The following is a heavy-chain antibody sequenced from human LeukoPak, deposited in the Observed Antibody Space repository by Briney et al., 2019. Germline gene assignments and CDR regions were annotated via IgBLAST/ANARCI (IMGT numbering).Heavy chain of an antibody. V-gene: IGHV3-53*01. CDR3: ARETYYYDSSGYGSAFDI. J-gene: IGHJ3*02. Sequence: PGGSLRLSCAASGFTVSSNYMSWVRQAPGKGLEWVSVIYSGGSTYYADSMKGRFTISRDNSKNTLYLQMNSLRAEDTAVYYCARETYYYDSSGYGSAFDIWGQGTMVTVSS. D-gene: IGHD3-22*01. CDR2: IYSGGST. CDR1: GFTVSSNY.